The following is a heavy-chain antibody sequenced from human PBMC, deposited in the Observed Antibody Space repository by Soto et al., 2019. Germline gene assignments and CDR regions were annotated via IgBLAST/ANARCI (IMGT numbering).Heavy chain of an antibody. CDR1: YT. CDR3: ARDPHLAALPGYSNLFDP. V-gene: IGHV3-30-3*01. Sequence: YTMQLELPAAGKALEWVAVISYDGSNKYYADSVKGRFTISRDNSKNTLYLQMNSLRAEDTAVYYCARDPHLAALPGYSNLFDPWGKGTLVPVSS. CDR2: ISYDGSNK. D-gene: IGHD6-13*01. J-gene: IGHJ5*02.